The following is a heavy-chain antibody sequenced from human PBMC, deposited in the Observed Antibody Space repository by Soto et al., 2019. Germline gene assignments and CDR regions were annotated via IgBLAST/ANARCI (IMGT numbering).Heavy chain of an antibody. CDR2: ISYDGSNK. CDR1: GFTFSSYA. V-gene: IGHV3-30-3*01. Sequence: QVQLLESGGGVVQPGRSLRLSCAASGFTFSSYAMHWVRQAPGKGLEWVAVISYDGSNKYYADSVKGRFTISRDNSKNTLYLQMNSLRAEDTAVYYCARDQLWLFFDYWGQGTLVTVSS. D-gene: IGHD6-19*01. CDR3: ARDQLWLFFDY. J-gene: IGHJ4*02.